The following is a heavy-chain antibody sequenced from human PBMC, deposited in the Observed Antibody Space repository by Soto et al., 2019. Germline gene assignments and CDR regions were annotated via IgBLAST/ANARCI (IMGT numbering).Heavy chain of an antibody. CDR2: INPSGGST. D-gene: IGHD3-9*01. V-gene: IGHV1-46*01. Sequence: ASVKVSCKASGYTFTSYYMHWVRQAPGQGLEWMGIINPSGGSTSYAQKFQGRVTMTRDTTTSTVCMELSSLRSEDTAVYYCARRRDILTGYADDAFDIWGQGTMVTVSS. CDR1: GYTFTSYY. J-gene: IGHJ3*02. CDR3: ARRRDILTGYADDAFDI.